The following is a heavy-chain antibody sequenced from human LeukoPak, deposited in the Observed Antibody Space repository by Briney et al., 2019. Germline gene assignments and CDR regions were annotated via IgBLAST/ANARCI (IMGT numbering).Heavy chain of an antibody. CDR1: GFTFSSYW. CDR2: INSDGSST. D-gene: IGHD6-19*01. Sequence: GGSLRLSCAASGFTFSSYWMHWVRQAPGKGLVWVSRINSDGSSTSYADSVKGRFTISRDNAKNTLYLQMNSLRAEDTAVYYCARSIAVGRAAFDIWGQGTMVTVSS. CDR3: ARSIAVGRAAFDI. V-gene: IGHV3-74*01. J-gene: IGHJ3*02.